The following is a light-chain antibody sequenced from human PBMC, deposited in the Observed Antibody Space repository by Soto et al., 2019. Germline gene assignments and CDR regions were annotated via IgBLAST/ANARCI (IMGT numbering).Light chain of an antibody. CDR3: QQYNNWPPYT. CDR1: QSVSSN. Sequence: EIVMTQSPATLSVSPGERATLSCRASQSVSSNLAWYQQKPGQAPRLLSYGASTRATGIPARFSGSGSVTEFTLTISSLQSEDFVLYYCQQYNNWPPYTFGQGTKLEIK. V-gene: IGKV3-15*01. J-gene: IGKJ2*01. CDR2: GAS.